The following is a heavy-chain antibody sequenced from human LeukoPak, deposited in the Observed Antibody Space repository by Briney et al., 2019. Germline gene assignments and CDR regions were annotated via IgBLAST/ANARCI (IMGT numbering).Heavy chain of an antibody. D-gene: IGHD3-10*01. J-gene: IGHJ3*02. CDR1: GFTFSSYS. CDR2: ISSSSTI. Sequence: GGSLRLSCAASGFTFSSYSMNWVRQAPGKGLEWVSYISSSSTIYYADSVKGRFTISRDNAKNSLYLQMNSLRAEDTAVYYCARENMVRGDGTFDIWGQGTMVTVSS. CDR3: ARENMVRGDGTFDI. V-gene: IGHV3-48*01.